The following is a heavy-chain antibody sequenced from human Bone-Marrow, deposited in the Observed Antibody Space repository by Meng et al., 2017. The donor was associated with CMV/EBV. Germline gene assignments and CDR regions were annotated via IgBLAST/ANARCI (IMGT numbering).Heavy chain of an antibody. CDR1: GLSFSSYA. J-gene: IGHJ5*02. CDR3: AKPPYCSSTSCGNWFDP. Sequence: GGSLRLSCAASGLSFSSYAMYWVRQAPGKGPEWVAVISYDGSNQYYADSVKGRFTISRDNSKNTLFLQMNGLRAEDTAVYYCAKPPYCSSTSCGNWFDPWGQGTLVTVSS. CDR2: ISYDGSNQ. V-gene: IGHV3-30-3*02. D-gene: IGHD2-2*01.